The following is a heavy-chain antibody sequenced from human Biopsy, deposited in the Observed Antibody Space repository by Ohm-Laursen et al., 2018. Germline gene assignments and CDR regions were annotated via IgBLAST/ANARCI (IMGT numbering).Heavy chain of an antibody. CDR2: ISSSGNFM. CDR3: ARIFLVGVTPGYGMDV. V-gene: IGHV3-21*01. D-gene: IGHD1-26*01. Sequence: GSLRLSCAASGFTFSPYTMTWVRQAPGKGLEWVSSISSSGNFMYYTDSVKGRFTISRDNAKNSLYLKMNSLRAEDTALYYCARIFLVGVTPGYGMDVWGQGTTVTVSS. CDR1: GFTFSPYT. J-gene: IGHJ6*02.